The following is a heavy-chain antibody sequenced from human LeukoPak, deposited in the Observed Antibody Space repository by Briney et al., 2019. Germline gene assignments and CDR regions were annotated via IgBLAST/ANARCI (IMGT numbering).Heavy chain of an antibody. Sequence: SETLSLTCTVSGGSISSYYWSWIRQPPGKGLEWIGSIYYSGSTYYNPSLKSRVTISVDTSKNQFSLKLSSVTAADTAVYYCARGLMRWFDPWGQGTLVTVSS. CDR3: ARGLMRWFDP. CDR2: IYYSGST. D-gene: IGHD2-8*01. J-gene: IGHJ5*02. CDR1: GGSISSYY. V-gene: IGHV4-39*07.